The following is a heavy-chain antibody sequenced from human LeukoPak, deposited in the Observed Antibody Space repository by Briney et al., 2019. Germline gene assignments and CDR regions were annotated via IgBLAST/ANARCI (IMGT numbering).Heavy chain of an antibody. CDR2: IIPILGIA. Sequence: GASVKVSCKASGGTFSSYATSWVRQAPGQGLEWMGRIIPILGIANYAQKFQGRVTITADKSTSTAYMELSSLRSEDTAVYYCAREVVVVPPPGWYFDLWGRGTLVTVSS. CDR1: GGTFSSYA. V-gene: IGHV1-69*04. CDR3: AREVVVVPPPGWYFDL. J-gene: IGHJ2*01. D-gene: IGHD2-21*01.